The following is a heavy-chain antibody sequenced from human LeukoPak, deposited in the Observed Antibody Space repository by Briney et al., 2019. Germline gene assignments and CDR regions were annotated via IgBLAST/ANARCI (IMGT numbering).Heavy chain of an antibody. D-gene: IGHD1-26*01. Sequence: QPGGSLRLSCAASGFTFSSYEMNWVRQAPGKGLEWVSYISSSGSTIYYADSVKGRFTISRDNAKNSLYLQMNSLRAEDTAVYYCARVLGATTEYYYYYMDVWGKGTTVTVSS. CDR3: ARVLGATTEYYYYYMDV. V-gene: IGHV3-48*03. CDR1: GFTFSSYE. J-gene: IGHJ6*03. CDR2: ISSSGSTI.